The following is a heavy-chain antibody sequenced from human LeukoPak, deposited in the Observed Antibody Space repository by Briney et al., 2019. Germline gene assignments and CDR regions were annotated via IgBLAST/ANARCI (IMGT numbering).Heavy chain of an antibody. V-gene: IGHV3-21*01. CDR3: ARDYEIY. CDR2: ISSSSSYI. CDR1: GFTFSSYS. J-gene: IGHJ4*02. Sequence: GGSLRLSCAASGFTFSSYSMNWVRLAPGKGLEWVSSISSSSSYIYYGDSVKGRFTISRDNAKDSLYLQMNSLRAEDTAVYYCARDYEIYWGQGTLVTVSS. D-gene: IGHD5-12*01.